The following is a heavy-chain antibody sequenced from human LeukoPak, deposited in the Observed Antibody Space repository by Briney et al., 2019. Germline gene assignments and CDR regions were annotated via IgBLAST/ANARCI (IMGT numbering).Heavy chain of an antibody. D-gene: IGHD3-10*01. J-gene: IGHJ6*02. CDR2: ISGSGGST. CDR3: AKLPNYYGPSDV. CDR1: GFTFSSWA. V-gene: IGHV3-23*01. Sequence: GGSLRLSCEASGFTFSSWAMSWVRQAPGKGLEWVSAISGSGGSTYYADPVKGRFTISRDNSKNTLYLQMNSLRAEDTAVYYCAKLPNYYGPSDVWGQGTTVTVSS.